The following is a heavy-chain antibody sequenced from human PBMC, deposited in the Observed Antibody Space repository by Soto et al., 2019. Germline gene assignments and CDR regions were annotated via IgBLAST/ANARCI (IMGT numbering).Heavy chain of an antibody. D-gene: IGHD3-3*01. J-gene: IGHJ4*01. CDR2: IIPLFGTE. Sequence: QVHLVQSGAEVKKPGSSVNVSCKASGGSFSTYAINWLRQAPGQGLEWMGGIIPLFGTENYAQNFQDRFTFTSDKFTTTAYMEVLRLTSEDTAVYAYSTGFWSGPIAHYFDYWGQGTLVTVSS. CDR1: GGSFSTYA. V-gene: IGHV1-69*06. CDR3: STGFWSGPIAHYFDY.